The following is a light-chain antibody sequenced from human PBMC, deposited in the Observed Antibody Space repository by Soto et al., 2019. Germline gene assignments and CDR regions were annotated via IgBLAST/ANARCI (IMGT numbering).Light chain of an antibody. J-gene: IGKJ1*01. V-gene: IGKV3-15*01. CDR3: QQYNNWPGT. CDR2: DAS. Sequence: IVMTQSPATLSVSQGERATLSCRASQTISSNLAWYQQKPGQAPRLLIYDASTRATGIPARFSGSGSGTEFTLTISSLQSEDFALYYCQQYNNWPGTFGQGTKVEIK. CDR1: QTISSN.